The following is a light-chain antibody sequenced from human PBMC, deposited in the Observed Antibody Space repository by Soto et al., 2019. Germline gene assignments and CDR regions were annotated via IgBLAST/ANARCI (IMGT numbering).Light chain of an antibody. J-gene: IGKJ1*01. CDR1: QSIARW. Sequence: DIQMTQSLSTLSASVGDRVTITCRASQSIARWVAWYQQKPGEAPKLLIYDASSLESGVPSRFSGSGSGTEFTLTIISLQPDDFATYYCQQYNSYWTFGQGTRWIS. CDR3: QQYNSYWT. CDR2: DAS. V-gene: IGKV1-5*01.